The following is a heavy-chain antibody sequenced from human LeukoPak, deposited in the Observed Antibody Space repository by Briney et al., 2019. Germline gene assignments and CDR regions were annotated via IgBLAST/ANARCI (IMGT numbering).Heavy chain of an antibody. Sequence: GGSLRLSCAASGFTFSSYSMNWVRQAPGKGLEWVSSISSSSSYIYYADSMKGRFTISRDNSRNTLYLQINSLRAEDTAVYYCAKDLDSTGSWPPECFQHWGQGSLVTVSS. V-gene: IGHV3-21*04. CDR2: ISSSSSYI. CDR1: GFTFSSYS. D-gene: IGHD3-22*01. CDR3: AKDLDSTGSWPPECFQH. J-gene: IGHJ1*01.